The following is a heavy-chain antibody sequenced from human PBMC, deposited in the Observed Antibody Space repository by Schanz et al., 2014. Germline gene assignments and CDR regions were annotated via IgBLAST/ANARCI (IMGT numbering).Heavy chain of an antibody. V-gene: IGHV3-48*04. CDR3: VPMSIAAH. Sequence: VHLVESGGGVVQPGRSLRLSCVVSGFNFRNYCMSWVRQAPGKGLEWISYISFSGNTIYYADSVKGRFTISRDNGETSVYLQINSLRVEDTAVYYCVPMSIAAHWGQGTLVTVSS. CDR1: GFNFRNYC. CDR2: ISFSGNTI. J-gene: IGHJ4*02. D-gene: IGHD6-6*01.